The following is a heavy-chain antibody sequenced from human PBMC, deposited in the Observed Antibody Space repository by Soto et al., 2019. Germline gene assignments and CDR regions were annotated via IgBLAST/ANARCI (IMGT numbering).Heavy chain of an antibody. J-gene: IGHJ4*02. V-gene: IGHV3-64D*06. CDR2: ISSNGGST. CDR1: GFTFSSYA. CDR3: VNDLGTTASLPGY. D-gene: IGHD1-7*01. Sequence: EVQLVESGGGLVQPGGSLRLSCSASGFTFSSYAMHWVRQAPGKGLEYVSAISSNGGSTYYADSVKGRFTISRDNSKNTLYLQMSSLRAEDTAVYYCVNDLGTTASLPGYWGQGTLVTVSS.